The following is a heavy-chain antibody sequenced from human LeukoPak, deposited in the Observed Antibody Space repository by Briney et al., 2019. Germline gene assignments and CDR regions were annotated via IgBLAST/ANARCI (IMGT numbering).Heavy chain of an antibody. J-gene: IGHJ4*02. CDR3: AGFKSGTYYFDN. CDR1: DYSVSSDYS. Sequence: SETLSLTCAVSDYSVSSDYSWAWIRQPPGKGLEWIGGIYHSGNNYYNPSLKSRVTMSPDTSNNQISLNLTSVTASDTAVYFCAGFKSGTYYFDNWGQGTLVTVSS. CDR2: IYHSGNN. V-gene: IGHV4-38-2*01. D-gene: IGHD1-26*01.